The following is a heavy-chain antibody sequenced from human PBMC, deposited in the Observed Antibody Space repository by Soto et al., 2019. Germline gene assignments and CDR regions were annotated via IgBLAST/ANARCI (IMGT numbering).Heavy chain of an antibody. J-gene: IGHJ1*01. V-gene: IGHV2-5*01. Sequence: KESGPTLVKPTQTLTLTCTFSGFSLSTSGVGVGWIRQPPGKALEWLALIYWTDDKRYSPSLKSRLTITKDTSKHQVVLTMTNMDPVDTATYYGAHRRVITFGGVIEGVGPGDYFQHWGQGTLVTVSS. CDR3: AHRRVITFGGVIEGVGPGDYFQH. D-gene: IGHD3-16*01. CDR2: IYWTDDK. CDR1: GFSLSTSGVG.